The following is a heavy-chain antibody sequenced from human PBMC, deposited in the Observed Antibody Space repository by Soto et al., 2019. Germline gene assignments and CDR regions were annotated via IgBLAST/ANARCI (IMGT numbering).Heavy chain of an antibody. CDR2: ISYDESNK. D-gene: IGHD4-17*01. CDR1: GFTFSSYG. V-gene: IGHV3-30*18. Sequence: GGSLRLSCAASGFTFSSYGMHWVRQAPGKGLEWVAVISYDESNKYYADSVKGRFTISRDNSKNTLYLQMNSLRAEDTAVYYCAKGNYGDYRFFDYWGQGTLVTVSS. CDR3: AKGNYGDYRFFDY. J-gene: IGHJ4*02.